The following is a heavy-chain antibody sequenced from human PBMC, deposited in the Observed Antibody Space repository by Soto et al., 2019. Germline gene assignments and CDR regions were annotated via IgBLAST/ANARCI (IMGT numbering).Heavy chain of an antibody. V-gene: IGHV3-30*03. Sequence: QVQLVESGGGVVQPGRSLRLSCAASGFTFSSYGMHWVRQAPGKGLEWVAVISYDGSNKYYADSVKGRFTISRDNSKNTLYLRMNSLRAEDTAVYYCATRVVTFGLVPQTAEYFQHWGQGTLVTVSS. CDR2: ISYDGSNK. J-gene: IGHJ1*01. CDR3: ATRVVTFGLVPQTAEYFQH. CDR1: GFTFSSYG. D-gene: IGHD3-3*01.